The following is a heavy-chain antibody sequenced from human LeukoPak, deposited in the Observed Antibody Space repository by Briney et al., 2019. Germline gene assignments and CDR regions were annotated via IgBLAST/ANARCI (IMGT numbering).Heavy chain of an antibody. Sequence: PGGSLRLSCAASGFSFSGYRMNWVRQAPGKGLEWVSYISRSSSAIYYADSVKGRFTISRDNAKNSLFLQMNSLRDEDTAVYYCPRRLPGNQGLPVFAYGGQETRATPSP. CDR3: PRRLPGNQGLPVFAY. V-gene: IGHV3-48*02. CDR2: ISRSSSAI. J-gene: IGHJ4*02. D-gene: IGHD6-19*01. CDR1: GFSFSGYR.